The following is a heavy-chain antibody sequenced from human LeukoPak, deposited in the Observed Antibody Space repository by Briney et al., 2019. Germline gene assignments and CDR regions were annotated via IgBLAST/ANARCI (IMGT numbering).Heavy chain of an antibody. CDR2: IYYSGST. CDR1: GDSISGFY. Sequence: SETLSLTCTVSGDSISGFYWSWIRQPPGKGLEWIGYIYYSGSTNYNPSLKSRVTISVDTSKNQFSLKLSSVTAADTAVYYCAREGSRFLLYNWFDPWGQGTLVTVSS. J-gene: IGHJ5*02. CDR3: AREGSRFLLYNWFDP. D-gene: IGHD3-16*01. V-gene: IGHV4-59*12.